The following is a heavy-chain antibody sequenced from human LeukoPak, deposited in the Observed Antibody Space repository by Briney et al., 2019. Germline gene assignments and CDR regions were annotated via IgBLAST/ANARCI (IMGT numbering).Heavy chain of an antibody. V-gene: IGHV4-4*07. CDR3: AIDLGYDSSGYYQDY. CDR2: IYTSGST. J-gene: IGHJ4*02. D-gene: IGHD3-22*01. Sequence: SETLSLTCTVSGGSISSYYWSWIRQPAGKGLEWIGRIYTSGSTNYNPSLKSRVTMSVDTSKNQFSLKLSSVTAADTAVYYCAIDLGYDSSGYYQDYWGQGTLVTVSS. CDR1: GGSISSYY.